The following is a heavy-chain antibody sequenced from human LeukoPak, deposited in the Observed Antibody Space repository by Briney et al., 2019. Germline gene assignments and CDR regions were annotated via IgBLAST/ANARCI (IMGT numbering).Heavy chain of an antibody. D-gene: IGHD2-2*02. CDR3: ARGPRWALIPLPLLDY. J-gene: IGHJ4*02. Sequence: PSETLSLTCAVYGGSFSGYYWSWIRQPPGKGLEWIGEINHSGSTNYNPSLKSRVTISVDTSKNQFSLKLSSETAADTAVYYCARGPRWALIPLPLLDYWGQGILVTVSS. V-gene: IGHV4-34*01. CDR1: GGSFSGYY. CDR2: INHSGST.